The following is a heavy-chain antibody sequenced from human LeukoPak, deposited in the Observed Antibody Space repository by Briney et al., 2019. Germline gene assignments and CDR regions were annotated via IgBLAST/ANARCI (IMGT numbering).Heavy chain of an antibody. V-gene: IGHV1-69*05. CDR3: ARDRLDSSGYDY. J-gene: IGHJ4*02. Sequence: SVKASCKASGATFSSYAISWVRQAPGQGLEWMGRIIPIFGTANYAQKFQGRVTITTDESTSTAYMELSSLRSEDTAVYYCARDRLDSSGYDYWGQGTLVTVSS. CDR2: IIPIFGTA. CDR1: GATFSSYA. D-gene: IGHD3-22*01.